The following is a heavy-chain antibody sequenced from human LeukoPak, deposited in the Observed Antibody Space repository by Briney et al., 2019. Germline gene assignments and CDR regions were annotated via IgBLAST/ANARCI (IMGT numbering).Heavy chain of an antibody. V-gene: IGHV5-51*01. CDR1: GYSFTSYW. D-gene: IGHD2-21*01. Sequence: KTGESLKISCKGSGYSFTSYWIGWVRQMPGKGLEWMGIIYPGDSDTRYSPSFQGQVTISADKSISTAYLQWSSLKASGTGIYYCARSGPIAIPAFDIWGQGTMVTVSS. CDR2: IYPGDSDT. CDR3: ARSGPIAIPAFDI. J-gene: IGHJ3*02.